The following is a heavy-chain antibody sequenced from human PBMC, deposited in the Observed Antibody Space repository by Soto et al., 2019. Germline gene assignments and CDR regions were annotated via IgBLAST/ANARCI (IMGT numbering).Heavy chain of an antibody. Sequence: QVQLVQSGAEVKKPGASMKVSCRAFGYTFRNYGVTWVRQAPGQGLEWVGWVSAFNGDRNYAQKFQGRVTMTTDTSTSTAYMELRSLRSDDTAVYYCARTPGSGSYSSFWGQGTLVTVSA. V-gene: IGHV1-18*01. D-gene: IGHD1-26*01. CDR3: ARTPGSGSYSSF. J-gene: IGHJ4*02. CDR1: GYTFRNYG. CDR2: VSAFNGDR.